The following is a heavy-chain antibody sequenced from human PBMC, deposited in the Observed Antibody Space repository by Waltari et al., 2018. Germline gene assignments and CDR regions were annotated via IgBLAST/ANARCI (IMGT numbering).Heavy chain of an antibody. J-gene: IGHJ5*02. CDR2: IYHSGSP. Sequence: QVQLQESGPGLVKPSGTLSLTCAVSGGSISSSNWWSWVSQPPGKGLEWIGEIYHSGSPTYTPSLTSRVPISVDKSKNQFSLKLSPVTAADTAVYYCARDAGIAAAVDLFWFDPWGQGTLVTVSS. D-gene: IGHD6-13*01. V-gene: IGHV4-4*02. CDR3: ARDAGIAAAVDLFWFDP. CDR1: GGSISSSNW.